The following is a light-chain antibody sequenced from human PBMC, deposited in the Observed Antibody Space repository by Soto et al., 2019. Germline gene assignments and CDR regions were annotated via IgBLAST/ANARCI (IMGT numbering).Light chain of an antibody. CDR2: GAS. CDR1: QTISND. CDR3: QQNNKWPPVT. V-gene: IGKV3-15*01. J-gene: IGKJ4*01. Sequence: EVVMTQSPATVSVSPGEGVTLSCRASQTISNDLAWYQQKPGQAPRLLIYGASTRATGVPARFSGGGSLTEFTLSICFLLSEDFAFYYCQQNNKWPPVTFGGGTKVDI.